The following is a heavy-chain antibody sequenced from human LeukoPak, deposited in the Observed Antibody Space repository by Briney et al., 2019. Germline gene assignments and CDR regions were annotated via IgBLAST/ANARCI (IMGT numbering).Heavy chain of an antibody. D-gene: IGHD3-10*01. J-gene: IGHJ3*02. CDR2: IYTSGST. CDR1: GGSICSYY. V-gene: IGHV4-4*07. Sequence: SETLSLTCTVSGGSICSYYWSWIRQPAGKGLEWIGRIYTSGSTNYNPSLKSRVTMSVDTSKNQFSLKLSSVTAADTAVYYCARGRDPVLWFGELLYGDDAFDIWGQGTMVTVSS. CDR3: ARGRDPVLWFGELLYGDDAFDI.